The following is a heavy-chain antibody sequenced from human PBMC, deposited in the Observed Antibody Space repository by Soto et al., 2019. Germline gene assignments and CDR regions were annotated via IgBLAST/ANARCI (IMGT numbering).Heavy chain of an antibody. Sequence: SETLSLTCTVSGGSISSYYWSWIRQPPGKGLEWIGYSYYSGSTNYNPSLKSRVTISVDSSKNQFSLKLTSVTAADTAVYYCARQHCSGGSCYFNWFDPWGQGILVTVSS. CDR1: GGSISSYY. CDR2: SYYSGST. CDR3: ARQHCSGGSCYFNWFDP. J-gene: IGHJ5*02. D-gene: IGHD2-15*01. V-gene: IGHV4-59*08.